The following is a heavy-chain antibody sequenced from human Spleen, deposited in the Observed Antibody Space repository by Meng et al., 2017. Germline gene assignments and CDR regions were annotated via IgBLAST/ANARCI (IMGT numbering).Heavy chain of an antibody. Sequence: SETLSLTCTVPRGSMNSYSWSWIRQPAGKGLEWIGRIYSSGSTNYNPSLKSRVTMSVDTSKNQFSLKLSSVTAADTAVYYCAGRDTYGMDVWGQGTTVTSP. CDR3: AGRDTYGMDV. CDR1: RGSMNSYS. J-gene: IGHJ6*02. CDR2: IYSSGST. D-gene: IGHD1-26*01. V-gene: IGHV4-4*07.